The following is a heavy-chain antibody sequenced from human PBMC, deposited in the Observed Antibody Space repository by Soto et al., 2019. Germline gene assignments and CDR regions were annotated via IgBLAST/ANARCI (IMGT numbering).Heavy chain of an antibody. CDR1: GFTFSSYW. V-gene: IGHV3-74*01. CDR3: ARAIAVAGTGY. CDR2: INSDGSST. Sequence: PGGSLRLSCAASGFTFSSYWMDWVRQAPGKGLVWVSRINSDGSSTSYADSVKGRFTISRDNAKNMLYLQMNSLRAEDTAVYYCARAIAVAGTGYWGQGTLVTVSS. J-gene: IGHJ4*02. D-gene: IGHD6-19*01.